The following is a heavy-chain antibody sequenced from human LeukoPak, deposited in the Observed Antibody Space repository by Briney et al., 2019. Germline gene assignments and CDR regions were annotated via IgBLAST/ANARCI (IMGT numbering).Heavy chain of an antibody. V-gene: IGHV3-23*01. CDR3: ARDGVGLDY. D-gene: IGHD3-10*01. CDR1: GFTFSTYA. Sequence: GGSLRLSCAASGFTFSTYAMSWVRQAPGKGLEWVSAISGGGGTTYYADSVKGRFIISRDNAKNSLYLQMNSLRAEDTAVYYCARDGVGLDYWGQGTLVTVSS. J-gene: IGHJ4*02. CDR2: ISGGGGTT.